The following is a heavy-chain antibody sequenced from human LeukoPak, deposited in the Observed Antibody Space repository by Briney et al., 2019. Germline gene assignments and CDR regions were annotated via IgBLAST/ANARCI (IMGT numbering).Heavy chain of an antibody. CDR2: IGVSSNTI. D-gene: IGHD2/OR15-2a*01. V-gene: IGHV3-48*01. CDR1: GVTFSSYN. J-gene: IGHJ4*02. Sequence: GGSLRLSCAASGVTFSSYNMNWVRQAPGKGLEWVSYIGVSSNTIYYADSVKGRFTISRDNAKNSLYLLIADVTAEDSAVYYYARDSSYAQDYWGQGTLVTVSS. CDR3: ARDSSYAQDY.